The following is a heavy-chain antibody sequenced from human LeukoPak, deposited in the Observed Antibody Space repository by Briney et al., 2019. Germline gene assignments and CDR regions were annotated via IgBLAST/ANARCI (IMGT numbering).Heavy chain of an antibody. D-gene: IGHD1-7*01. J-gene: IGHJ3*02. V-gene: IGHV3-11*04. CDR1: GFTFSDYY. Sequence: GGSLRLSCAASGFTFSDYYMSWIRQAPGKGLGWVSYISSIGSTIYYADSVKGRFTISRDNAKNSVYLQMNSLRAEDTAVYYCARVLRLELRMVDAFDIWGQGTMVTVSS. CDR2: ISSIGSTI. CDR3: ARVLRLELRMVDAFDI.